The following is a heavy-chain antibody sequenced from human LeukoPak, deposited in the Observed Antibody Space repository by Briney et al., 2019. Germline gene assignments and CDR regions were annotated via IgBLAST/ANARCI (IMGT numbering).Heavy chain of an antibody. CDR3: ARVSIYDSSGYYHFDY. CDR1: GYTFTSYD. D-gene: IGHD3-22*01. CDR2: MNPNSGNT. J-gene: IGHJ4*02. Sequence: ASVKVSCTASGYTFTSYDINWVRQATGQGLEWMGWMNPNSGNTGYAQKFQGRVTMTRNTSISTAYMELSSLRSEDTAVYYCARVSIYDSSGYYHFDYWGQGTLVTVSS. V-gene: IGHV1-8*01.